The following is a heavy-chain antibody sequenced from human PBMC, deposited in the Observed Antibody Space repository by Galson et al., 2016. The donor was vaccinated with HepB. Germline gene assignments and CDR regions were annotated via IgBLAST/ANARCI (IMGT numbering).Heavy chain of an antibody. CDR3: AKDGQWLVRRSFDY. V-gene: IGHV3-30*18. J-gene: IGHJ4*02. CDR2: ISYDGSKQ. Sequence: SLRLSCAASGFTFANYGMHWVRRAPGKGLEWLAIISYDGSKQYYGDSMRGRITISRDNSNNTLFLEMNSLRRDDTAIYFCAKDGQWLVRRSFDYWGQGALVTVAS. CDR1: GFTFANYG. D-gene: IGHD6-19*01.